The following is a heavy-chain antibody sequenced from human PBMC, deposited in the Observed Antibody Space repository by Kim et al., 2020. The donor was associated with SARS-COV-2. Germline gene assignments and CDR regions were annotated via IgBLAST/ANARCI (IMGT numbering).Heavy chain of an antibody. J-gene: IGHJ4*02. V-gene: IGHV4-61*01. Sequence: SETLSLTCTVSGGSVSSGSYYWSWIRQPPGKGLEWIGYIYYSGSTNYNPSLKSRVTISVDTSKNQFSLKLSSVTAADTAVYYCALHRPTQRSFDYWGQGTLVTVSS. CDR3: ALHRPTQRSFDY. CDR2: IYYSGST. CDR1: GGSVSSGSYY.